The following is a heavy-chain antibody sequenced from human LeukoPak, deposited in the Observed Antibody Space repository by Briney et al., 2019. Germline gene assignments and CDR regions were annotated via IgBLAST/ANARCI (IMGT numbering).Heavy chain of an antibody. Sequence: PSETLSLTCTVSGDSFSSYYWSWLRQPPGKGLEWIGYIQYSGGTNYSPSLKRRVTMSLDTSKNQFSLELSSVTAADTAVYYCARACDSSRRAFHIWGQGTVVTVSS. CDR2: IQYSGGT. CDR1: GDSFSSYY. CDR3: ARACDSSRRAFHI. V-gene: IGHV4-59*01. J-gene: IGHJ3*02. D-gene: IGHD3-22*01.